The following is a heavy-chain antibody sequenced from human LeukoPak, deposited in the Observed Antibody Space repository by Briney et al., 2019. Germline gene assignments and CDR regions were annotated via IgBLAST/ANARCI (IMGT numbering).Heavy chain of an antibody. J-gene: IGHJ6*02. Sequence: ASVKVSCKASGYTFTSYGISWARQAPGQGLEWMGWISAYNGNTNYAQKLQGRVTMTTDTSTSTAYMELRSLRSDDTAVYYCARVRQLGYYYYYGMDVWGQGTTVTVSS. CDR3: ARVRQLGYYYYYGMDV. CDR1: GYTFTSYG. D-gene: IGHD6-13*01. CDR2: ISAYNGNT. V-gene: IGHV1-18*01.